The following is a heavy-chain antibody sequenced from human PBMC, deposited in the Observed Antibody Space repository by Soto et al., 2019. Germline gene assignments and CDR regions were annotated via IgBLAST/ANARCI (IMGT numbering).Heavy chain of an antibody. J-gene: IGHJ5*01. CDR2: INHSGSA. CDR1: GGSFSAYI. V-gene: IGHV4-34*01. CDR3: VRLIGNSWLDS. D-gene: IGHD2-8*01. Sequence: SETLSLTCDVYGGSFSAYIWTWIRQTPGKGLQWIGQINHSGSANYNPSLKSRVTISVHTSNNQFSLHLSSVTPDDTAVYYCVRLIGNSWLDSWGQGTPVTVSS.